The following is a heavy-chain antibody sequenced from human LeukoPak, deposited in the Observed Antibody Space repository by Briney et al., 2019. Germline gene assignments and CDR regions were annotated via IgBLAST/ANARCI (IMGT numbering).Heavy chain of an antibody. V-gene: IGHV1-69*04. D-gene: IGHD3-22*01. J-gene: IGHJ6*02. Sequence: GSSVKVSCKASGGTFSSYGITWVRQTPGDGLEWMGRVIPILAISNYAQMFQERGTIPADKSTSPAYLELSSLTSEDTAVYFCARTHYYDSSGSQGPGPFYYGLDVGGQETTVTVSS. CDR2: VIPILAIS. CDR1: GGTFSSYG. CDR3: ARTHYYDSSGSQGPGPFYYGLDV.